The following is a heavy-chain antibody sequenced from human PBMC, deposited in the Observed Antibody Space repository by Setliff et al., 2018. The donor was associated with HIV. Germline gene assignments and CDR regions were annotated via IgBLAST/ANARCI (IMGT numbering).Heavy chain of an antibody. CDR3: TRDDSNPSPHYGMDV. J-gene: IGHJ6*02. CDR2: IRSKAYGGTT. D-gene: IGHD4-4*01. V-gene: IGHV3-49*04. CDR1: GFAFSDYA. Sequence: PGGSLRLSCTASGFAFSDYAMSWVRQAPGKGLEWVGFIRSKAYGGTTEYAESVKGRFTISRDDSKSIAYLQMNSLKTEDTAVYYCTRDDSNPSPHYGMDVWGQGTTVTVSS.